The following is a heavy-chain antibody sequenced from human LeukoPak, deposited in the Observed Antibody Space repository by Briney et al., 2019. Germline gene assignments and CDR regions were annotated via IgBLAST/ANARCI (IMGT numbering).Heavy chain of an antibody. CDR2: INPNSGGT. D-gene: IGHD3-16*02. CDR1: GYTFTGYY. J-gene: IGHJ4*02. Sequence: ASVKVSCKASGYTFTGYYMHWVRQASGQGLEWMGWINPNSGGTNYAQKFQGRVTMTRDTSISTAYMELSRLRSDDTAVYYCARDPLPLRLGELSLPDYWGQGTLVTVSS. V-gene: IGHV1-2*02. CDR3: ARDPLPLRLGELSLPDY.